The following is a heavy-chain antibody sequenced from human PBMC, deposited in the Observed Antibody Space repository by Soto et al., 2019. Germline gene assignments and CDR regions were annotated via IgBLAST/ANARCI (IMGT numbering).Heavy chain of an antibody. CDR2: INPNSGGT. V-gene: IGHV1-2*04. J-gene: IGHJ4*02. D-gene: IGHD1-7*01. CDR1: GYTFTGYY. CDR3: ARGPYITGTTSGPDDY. Sequence: ASVKVSCKASGYTFTGYYMHWVRQAPGQGLEWMGWINPNSGGTNYAQKFQGWVTMTRDTSISTAYMELSRLRSDDTAVYYCARGPYITGTTSGPDDYWGQGTLVTISS.